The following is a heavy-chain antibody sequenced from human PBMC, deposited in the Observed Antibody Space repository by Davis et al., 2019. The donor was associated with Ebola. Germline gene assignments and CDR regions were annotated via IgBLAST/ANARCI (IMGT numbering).Heavy chain of an antibody. D-gene: IGHD3-10*01. CDR3: AKHPGGSGPYYFDY. J-gene: IGHJ4*02. CDR2: ISYDGSNK. CDR1: GFTFSSYG. V-gene: IGHV3-30*18. Sequence: GESLKISCAASGFTFSSYGMHWVRQAPGKGLEWVAVISYDGSNKYYADSVKGRFTISRDNSKNTLYLQMNSLRAEDTAVYYCAKHPGGSGPYYFDYWGQGTLVTVSS.